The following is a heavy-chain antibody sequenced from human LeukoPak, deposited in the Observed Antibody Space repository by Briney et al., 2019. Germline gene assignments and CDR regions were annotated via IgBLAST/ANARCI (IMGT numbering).Heavy chain of an antibody. CDR3: ARVAQPLVFRSFFDY. D-gene: IGHD6-6*01. J-gene: IGHJ4*02. Sequence: GASVKVSCKASGYTFTGYYMHWVRQAPGQGLEWMGWINPNSGGTNYAQKFQGRVTMTRDTSISTDYMELSRLRSDDTAVYYCARVAQPLVFRSFFDYWGQGTLVTVSS. V-gene: IGHV1-2*02. CDR2: INPNSGGT. CDR1: GYTFTGYY.